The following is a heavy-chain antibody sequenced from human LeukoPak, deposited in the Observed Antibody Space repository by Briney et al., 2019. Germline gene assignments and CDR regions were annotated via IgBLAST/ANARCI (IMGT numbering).Heavy chain of an antibody. Sequence: GGSLRLSCAASGFTFSSYSMNWVRQAPGKGLEWVSHITASGTAMFYADPVKGRFTISRDNAKNSLYLQMNSLRDEDTAVYYCASSGSYRFDYWGQGTLVTVSS. D-gene: IGHD1-26*01. V-gene: IGHV3-48*02. CDR1: GFTFSSYS. CDR2: ITASGTAM. CDR3: ASSGSYRFDY. J-gene: IGHJ4*02.